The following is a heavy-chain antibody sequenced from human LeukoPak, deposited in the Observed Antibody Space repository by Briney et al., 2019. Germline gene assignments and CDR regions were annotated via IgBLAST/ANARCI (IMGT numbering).Heavy chain of an antibody. CDR2: ISDSSNYI. V-gene: IGHV3-21*01. D-gene: IGHD3-10*01. CDR3: ARDPLYYASGRYWYFDL. Sequence: GGSLRLSCAASGFTFRSYSMNWVRQAPGKGLEWVSSISDSSNYISYTDSLKGRFTISRDNAKNSLYLQMNSLRAEDTAVYYCARDPLYYASGRYWYFDLWGRGTLVTVSS. J-gene: IGHJ2*01. CDR1: GFTFRSYS.